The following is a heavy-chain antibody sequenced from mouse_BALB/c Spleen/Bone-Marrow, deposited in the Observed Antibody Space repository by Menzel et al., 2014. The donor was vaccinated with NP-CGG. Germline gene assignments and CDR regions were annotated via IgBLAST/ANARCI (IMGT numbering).Heavy chain of an antibody. V-gene: IGHV1-15*01. Sequence: QVQLQQSGAELVRPGASVTLSCKASGYTFTDYEMHWVKQTPVHGLEWIGAIDPETGGTAYNQKFKGKATLTADKSSSTAYMELRSLTSEDSAVYYCTREGYGNPYYFDYWGQGTTLTVSS. D-gene: IGHD2-1*01. CDR2: IDPETGGT. CDR1: GYTFTDYE. J-gene: IGHJ2*01. CDR3: TREGYGNPYYFDY.